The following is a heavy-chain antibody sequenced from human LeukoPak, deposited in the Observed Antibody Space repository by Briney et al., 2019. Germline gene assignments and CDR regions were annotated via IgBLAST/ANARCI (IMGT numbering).Heavy chain of an antibody. D-gene: IGHD5-12*01. Sequence: GGSLRLSCAASGFTFSSYSMNWVRQAPGKGLGWVSYIHSGTGPMYYADSVKGRFTISRDNARNSLYLQMNSLRDEDTAVYYCARIYSGYSSNLVDYWGQGTLVTVSS. CDR3: ARIYSGYSSNLVDY. J-gene: IGHJ4*02. CDR2: IHSGTGPM. V-gene: IGHV3-48*02. CDR1: GFTFSSYS.